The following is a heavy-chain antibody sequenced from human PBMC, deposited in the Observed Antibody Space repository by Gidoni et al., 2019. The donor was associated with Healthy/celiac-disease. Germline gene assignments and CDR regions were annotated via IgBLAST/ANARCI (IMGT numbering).Heavy chain of an antibody. CDR2: IKSKTDGGTT. D-gene: IGHD3-10*01. J-gene: IGHJ4*02. V-gene: IGHV3-15*01. CDR3: TTDSPGYYGSGSYYNEDTA. CDR1: GFTFSNAW. Sequence: EVQLVESGGGLVKPGGSLRLSCAASGFTFSNAWMSWVRQAPGKGLGWVGRIKSKTDGGTTDYAAPVKGRFTISRDDSKNTLYLQMNSLKTEDTAVYYCTTDSPGYYGSGSYYNEDTAWGQGTLVTVSS.